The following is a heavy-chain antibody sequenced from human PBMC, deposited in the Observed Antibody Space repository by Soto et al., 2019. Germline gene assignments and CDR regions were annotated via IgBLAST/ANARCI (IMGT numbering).Heavy chain of an antibody. V-gene: IGHV3-23*01. D-gene: IGHD3-22*01. J-gene: IGHJ4*02. CDR2: IDGSAVGT. Sequence: PGGSLRLSCAASGFKFYSYAMNWVRQAPGKGLEWVSGIDGSAVGTYYADSVKGRFAISRDNSGNTLYLQMHSLRVEDTAVYYCAKDLNYYDSSGFFDYWGQGTLVTVSS. CDR1: GFKFYSYA. CDR3: AKDLNYYDSSGFFDY.